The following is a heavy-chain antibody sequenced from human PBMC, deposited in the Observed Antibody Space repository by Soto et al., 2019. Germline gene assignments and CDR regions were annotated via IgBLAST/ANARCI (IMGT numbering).Heavy chain of an antibody. J-gene: IGHJ3*01. CDR2: IYPGDSDT. CDR3: ARRDYYSDSCHYCAFDL. V-gene: IGHV5-51*03. D-gene: IGHD3-22*01. CDR1: GYNFPSYW. Sequence: EVQLVQSGAEVRKPGESLKISCKASGYNFPSYWIGWVRQMPGKGLEWMGIIYPGDSDTKYGPSFQGQVTISADKSISTAFLQWNSLKASDTAMYYCARRDYYSDSCHYCAFDLCGQGTLVTVSS.